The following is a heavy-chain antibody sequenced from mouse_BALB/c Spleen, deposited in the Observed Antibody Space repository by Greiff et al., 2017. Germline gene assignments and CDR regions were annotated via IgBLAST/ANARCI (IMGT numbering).Heavy chain of an antibody. V-gene: IGHV2-9*02. CDR1: GFSLTSYG. CDR3: ARDGNYDFDY. CDR2: IWAGGST. D-gene: IGHD2-1*01. J-gene: IGHJ2*01. Sequence: QVQLKESGPGLVAPSQSLSITCTVSGFSLTSYGVHWVRQPPGKGLEWLGVIWAGGSTNYYSALLSRLSISKDNSKSQVFLKMNRLQTDDTAMYCCARDGNYDFDYWGQGTTLTVSS.